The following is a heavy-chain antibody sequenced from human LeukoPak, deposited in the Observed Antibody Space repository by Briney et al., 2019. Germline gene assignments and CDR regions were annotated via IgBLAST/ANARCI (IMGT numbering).Heavy chain of an antibody. CDR1: GFSFSRFG. J-gene: IGHJ4*02. V-gene: IGHV3-30*18. CDR3: AKDLYTSSWYTDY. Sequence: PGGSLRLSCTAAGFSFSRFGMHWIRQAPGKGLEWVASISSDGSEKFYADSVKGRFTISRDNSKNTVWLQMNRLRVEDTAVYYCAKDLYTSSWYTDYCGQGTLVTVSS. D-gene: IGHD6-13*01. CDR2: ISSDGSEK.